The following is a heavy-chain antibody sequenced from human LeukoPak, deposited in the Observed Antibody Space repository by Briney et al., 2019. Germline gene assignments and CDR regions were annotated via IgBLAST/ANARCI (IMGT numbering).Heavy chain of an antibody. CDR1: GFVFSNFE. CDR3: ARLKRPNYFDY. D-gene: IGHD6-25*01. V-gene: IGHV3-30*04. Sequence: GGPLILSCAASGFVFSNFEMNWVRQAPGKGLEWLGSTEYDADSVKGRFTISRDNSKNTLYLQMDSLTPDDTAVYYCARLKRPNYFDYWGQGTLVIVSS. J-gene: IGHJ4*02. CDR2: STE.